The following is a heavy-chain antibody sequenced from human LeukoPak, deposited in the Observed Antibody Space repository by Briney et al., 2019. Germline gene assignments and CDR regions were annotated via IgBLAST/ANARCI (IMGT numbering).Heavy chain of an antibody. D-gene: IGHD4-11*01. Sequence: WASVKVSCKASGYTFTSYYMHWVRRAPGQGLEWMGIINPSGGSTSYAQKFQGRVTMTRDMSTSTVYMELSSMRSEDTAVYYCARAMTTVLSDYFDYWVQGTLVTVSS. CDR2: INPSGGST. CDR1: GYTFTSYY. J-gene: IGHJ4*02. V-gene: IGHV1-46*01. CDR3: ARAMTTVLSDYFDY.